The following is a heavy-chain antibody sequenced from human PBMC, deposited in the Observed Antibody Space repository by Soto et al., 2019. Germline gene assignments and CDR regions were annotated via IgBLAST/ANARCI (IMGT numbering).Heavy chain of an antibody. D-gene: IGHD6-13*01. CDR2: INSDGSIT. CDR3: ASGVAAAGSFDY. CDR1: GFTFSNYW. Sequence: GGSLRLSCAASGFTFSNYWMHWVRQAPGKGLVWVSRINSDGSITSYADSVRGRLTISRDNAKNTLYLQMNSLRAEDTAVYYCASGVAAAGSFDYWGQGTLVTVSS. J-gene: IGHJ4*02. V-gene: IGHV3-74*01.